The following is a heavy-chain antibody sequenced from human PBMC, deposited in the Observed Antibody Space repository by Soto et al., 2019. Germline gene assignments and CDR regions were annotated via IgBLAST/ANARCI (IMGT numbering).Heavy chain of an antibody. CDR1: CGSISSGDYY. Sequence: SETLSLTCTVSCGSISSGDYYWSWIRQPPGKGLEWIGYIYYSGTTYYSPSLKSRVTISADRSKNQFSLRLTSVTAADTAVYYCARDYASGSGPEYWGQGTLVTVSS. CDR2: IYYSGTT. D-gene: IGHD3-10*01. V-gene: IGHV4-30-4*01. CDR3: ARDYASGSGPEY. J-gene: IGHJ4*02.